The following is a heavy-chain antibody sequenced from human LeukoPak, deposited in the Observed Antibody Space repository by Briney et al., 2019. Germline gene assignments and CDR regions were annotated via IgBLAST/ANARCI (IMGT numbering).Heavy chain of an antibody. CDR1: GFTFSSYW. CDR3: ARGIVVVTAISTRRRGNWFDP. CDR2: INSDGSST. D-gene: IGHD2-21*02. Sequence: PGGSLRLSCAASGFTFSSYWMHWVRQAPGKGLVWVSRINSDGSSTSYADSVKGRFTISRDNAKNTLYLQMNRLRAEDTAVYYCARGIVVVTAISTRRRGNWFDPWGQGTLVTVSS. J-gene: IGHJ5*02. V-gene: IGHV3-74*01.